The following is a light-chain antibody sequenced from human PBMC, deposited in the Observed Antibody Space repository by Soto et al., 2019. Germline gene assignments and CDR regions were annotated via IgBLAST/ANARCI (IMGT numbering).Light chain of an antibody. CDR2: TAS. Sequence: DIQMTQSPSSLSASVGDRVTITCRASQSISSYLNWYQQKPGKAPKLLIYTASSLQSGVPSRFSGSGSGTDFTLTISSLQPEDFATYFCQQSYITPRAFGPGTKVYI. V-gene: IGKV1-39*01. CDR3: QQSYITPRA. CDR1: QSISSY. J-gene: IGKJ3*01.